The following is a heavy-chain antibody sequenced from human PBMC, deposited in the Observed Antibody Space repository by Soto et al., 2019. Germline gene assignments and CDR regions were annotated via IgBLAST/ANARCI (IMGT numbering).Heavy chain of an antibody. CDR1: GDSVSSNSAA. D-gene: IGHD6-19*01. V-gene: IGHV6-1*01. CDR3: ARDHDDGSSGWYSAYYFDY. J-gene: IGHJ4*02. CDR2: TYYRSKWYN. Sequence: PSQTLSLTCAISGDSVSSNSAAWNWIRQSPSRGLEWLGRTYYRSKWYNDYAVSVKSRITINPDTSKNQFSLQLNSVTPEDTAVYYCARDHDDGSSGWYSAYYFDYWGQGTLVTVSS.